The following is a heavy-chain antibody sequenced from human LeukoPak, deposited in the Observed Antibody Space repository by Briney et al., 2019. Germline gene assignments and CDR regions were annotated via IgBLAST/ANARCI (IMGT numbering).Heavy chain of an antibody. D-gene: IGHD3-22*01. J-gene: IGHJ5*02. CDR2: ISGSGGST. Sequence: GGSLRLSCAASGFTFSSYAMSWVRQAPGKGLEWVSAISGSGGSTYYADPVKGRFTISRDNSKNTLYLQMNSLRAEDTAVYYCGRAGVYSASSGYGPDRWGQGTLVTVSS. V-gene: IGHV3-23*01. CDR3: GRAGVYSASSGYGPDR. CDR1: GFTFSSYA.